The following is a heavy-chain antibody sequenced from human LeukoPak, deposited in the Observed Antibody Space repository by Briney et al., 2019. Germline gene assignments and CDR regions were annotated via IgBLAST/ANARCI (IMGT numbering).Heavy chain of an antibody. CDR1: GLTFSTYA. V-gene: IGHV3-7*01. D-gene: IGHD5-12*01. Sequence: PGGSLRLSCAASGLTFSTYAISWVRQAPGKGLEWVANIKEDGSVKYYVDSVKGRFSISRDNAKSSLYLQMSSLRAEDTAVYYCARDVWTYSGEAFDYWGQGALVTVSS. J-gene: IGHJ4*02. CDR2: IKEDGSVK. CDR3: ARDVWTYSGEAFDY.